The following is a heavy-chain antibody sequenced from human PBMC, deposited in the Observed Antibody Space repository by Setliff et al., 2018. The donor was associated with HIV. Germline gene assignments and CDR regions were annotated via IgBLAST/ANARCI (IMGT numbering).Heavy chain of an antibody. CDR3: AGGSGFIEAAGTDD. CDR1: GYTFTSYD. J-gene: IGHJ4*02. V-gene: IGHV1-8*03. CDR2: MNPNSGHT. Sequence: GASVKVSCKASGYTFTSYDINWVRQATGQGLEWMGWMNPNSGHTGYAQKFQGRVTITSDTSISTAYMELSSLRSEDTAVYYCAGGSGFIEAAGTDDWGQGTLVTVSS. D-gene: IGHD6-13*01.